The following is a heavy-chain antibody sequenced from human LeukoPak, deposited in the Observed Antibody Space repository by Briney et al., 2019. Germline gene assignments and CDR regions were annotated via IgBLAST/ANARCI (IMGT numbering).Heavy chain of an antibody. CDR3: AKRGYGDFFYMDV. CDR2: ISGSGGST. CDR1: GFTFSSYG. D-gene: IGHD4-17*01. J-gene: IGHJ6*03. Sequence: PGGSLRLSCAASGFTFSSYGMSWVRQAPGKGLEWVSAISGSGGSTYYADSVKGRFTISRDNSKNTLYLQMNSLRAEDTAVYYCAKRGYGDFFYMDVWGKGTTVTISS. V-gene: IGHV3-23*01.